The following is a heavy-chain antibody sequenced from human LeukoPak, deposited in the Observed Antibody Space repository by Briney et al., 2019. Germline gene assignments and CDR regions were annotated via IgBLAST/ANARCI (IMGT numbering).Heavy chain of an antibody. J-gene: IGHJ4*02. V-gene: IGHV3-15*01. D-gene: IGHD1-26*01. Sequence: PGGSLRLSCAASGFTFSNAWMSWVRQAPGKGLEWVGRIKSKTDGGTTDYAAPVKGRFTISRDDSKNTPYLQMNSLKTEDTAVYYCTTDSSSGSSIPGYWGQGTLVTVSS. CDR3: TTDSSSGSSIPGY. CDR1: GFTFSNAW. CDR2: IKSKTDGGTT.